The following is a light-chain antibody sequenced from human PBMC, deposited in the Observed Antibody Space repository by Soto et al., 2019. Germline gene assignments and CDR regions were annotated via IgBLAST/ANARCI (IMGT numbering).Light chain of an antibody. J-gene: IGKJ5*01. CDR1: QSVSSN. CDR2: GAS. CDR3: QQRSNWRGIT. Sequence: EIVLTRSPATLSVSPGERATLSCRASQSVSSNLAWYQQKPGQAPRLLIYGASTRATGIPARFSGSGSGTEFTLTISSLQSEDFAVYYCQQRSNWRGITFGQGTRLEIK. V-gene: IGKV3-15*01.